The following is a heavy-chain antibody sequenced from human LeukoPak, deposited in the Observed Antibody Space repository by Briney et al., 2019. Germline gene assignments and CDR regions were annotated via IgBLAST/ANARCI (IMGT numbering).Heavy chain of an antibody. Sequence: SETLSLTCTVSGGSISNYYWSWIRQPAGKGLEWVGRIYSSGSTDYNPSLRSRVTMSVDTSKNHFSLKLSSVTAADTAVYYCARGIAAASERALDIWGQGTMVTVSS. CDR2: IYSSGST. D-gene: IGHD6-13*01. CDR3: ARGIAAASERALDI. V-gene: IGHV4-4*07. J-gene: IGHJ3*02. CDR1: GGSISNYY.